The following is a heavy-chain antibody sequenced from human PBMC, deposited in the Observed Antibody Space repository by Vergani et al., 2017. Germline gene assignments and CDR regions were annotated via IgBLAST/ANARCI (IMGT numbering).Heavy chain of an antibody. CDR3: ARDWGYGDYPGVY. Sequence: QVQLVQSGAEVKKPGASVKVSCKASGYNFTGYYMHRVRQAPGQGLEWMGWINPNSGGTNYAQEIQGRVTMNRDKYISTAYIELSRLRSDDTAVYCCARDWGYGDYPGVYWGQGTLVTVSS. D-gene: IGHD4-17*01. J-gene: IGHJ4*02. CDR2: INPNSGGT. CDR1: GYNFTGYY. V-gene: IGHV1-2*02.